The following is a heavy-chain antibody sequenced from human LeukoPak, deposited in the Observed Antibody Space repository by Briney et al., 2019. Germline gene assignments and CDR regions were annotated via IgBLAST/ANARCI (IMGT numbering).Heavy chain of an antibody. CDR3: ARARGSGSYYGHDYYYYYYKDV. CDR2: INPRGGST. CDR1: GYTFTTDY. J-gene: IGHJ6*03. V-gene: IGHV1-46*01. D-gene: IGHD3-10*01. Sequence: ASVKASCKASGYTFTTDYIHWVRQAPGQGLEWMGIINPRGGSTTYAQKFQGRVIMTGDTSTSTVYMELRSLRSEDTAVYYCARARGSGSYYGHDYYYYYYKDVWGQGTTVTVSS.